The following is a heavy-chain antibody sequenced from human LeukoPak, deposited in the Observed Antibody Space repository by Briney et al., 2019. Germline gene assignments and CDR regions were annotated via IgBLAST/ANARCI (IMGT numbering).Heavy chain of an antibody. CDR3: ARRADFWSGYYDY. CDR1: GGSISSSSYY. V-gene: IGHV4-39*01. CDR2: IYYSGST. J-gene: IGHJ4*02. Sequence: PSETLSLTCTVSGGSISSSSYYWGWIRQPPGKGLEWIGSIYYSGSTYYNPSLKSRVTISVDTSKNQFSLKLSSVTAADTAVYYCARRADFWSGYYDYWGQGTLVTVSS. D-gene: IGHD3-3*01.